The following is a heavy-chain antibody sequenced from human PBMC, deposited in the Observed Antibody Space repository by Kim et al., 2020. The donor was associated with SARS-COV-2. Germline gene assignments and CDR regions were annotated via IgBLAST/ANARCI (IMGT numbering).Heavy chain of an antibody. CDR3: VREQITMVRGVDAFDI. V-gene: IGHV6-1*01. J-gene: IGHJ3*02. CDR2: TYYRSKWYN. D-gene: IGHD3-10*01. CDR1: GDSVSSNSAA. Sequence: SQTLSLTCAISGDSVSSNSAAWNWIRQSPSRGLEWLGRTYYRSKWYNDYAVSVKSRITINPDTSKNQFSLQLNSVTPEDTAVYYCVREQITMVRGVDAFDIWGQGTMVTVSS.